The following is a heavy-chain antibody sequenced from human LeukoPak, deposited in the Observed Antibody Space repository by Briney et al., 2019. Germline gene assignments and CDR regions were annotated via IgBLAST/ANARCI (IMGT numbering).Heavy chain of an antibody. V-gene: IGHV3-33*01. J-gene: IGHJ6*02. CDR2: IWYDGSSK. CDR1: GFTFSSSV. Sequence: GESLRLSCAASGFTFSSSVMHGVRQAPGKGLEWVAVIWYDGSSKYFADSVKGRFTISRDNSKNTLYLQMNRLRAEDTAVYFCARALNYYYYGMDVWGQGTTVTVSS. CDR3: ARALNYYYYGMDV.